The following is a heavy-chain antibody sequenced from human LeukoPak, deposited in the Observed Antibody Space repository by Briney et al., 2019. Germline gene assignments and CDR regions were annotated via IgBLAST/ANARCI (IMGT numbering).Heavy chain of an antibody. D-gene: IGHD3-9*01. CDR3: ARDEVILTGASYYFYMDV. CDR1: GFTFSSYS. J-gene: IGHJ6*03. V-gene: IGHV3-48*01. CDR2: ISSSSSTI. Sequence: PGGSLRLSPAASGFTFSSYSINWVRQAPGKGLEWVSYISSSSSTIYYADSVKGRFTISRDNAKNSLYLQMNSLRAEDTAVYYCARDEVILTGASYYFYMDVWGKGTTVTVSS.